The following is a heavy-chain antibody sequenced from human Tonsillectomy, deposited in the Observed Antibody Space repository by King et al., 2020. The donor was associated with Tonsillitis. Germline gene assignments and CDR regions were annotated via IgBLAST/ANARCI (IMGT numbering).Heavy chain of an antibody. CDR2: IYYSGST. CDR3: ARGRRGDSGGYYKNLYWNY. D-gene: IGHD3-22*01. Sequence: VQLQESGPGLVKPSETLSLTCTVSGGSISSYYWSWIRQPPGKGLEWIGYIYYSGSTNYNPSLKSRVTISVDTSKNQFSLKLSSVTAADTAVYYWARGRRGDSGGYYKNLYWNYWGQGTLVTVSS. V-gene: IGHV4-59*01. J-gene: IGHJ4*02. CDR1: GGSISSYY.